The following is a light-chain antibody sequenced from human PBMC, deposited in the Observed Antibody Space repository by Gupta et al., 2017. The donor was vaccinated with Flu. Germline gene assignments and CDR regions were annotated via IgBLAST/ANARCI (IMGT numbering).Light chain of an antibody. Sequence: EIVLTQSPGTLSLSPGERATLSCRASQSVSSSYLAWYQQKPGQAPRLLIYGASSRATGIPDRFSGSGSGTDFTLTISRLEPEDFAVYYCQQDGSSQLTFGRGTKVEIK. CDR2: GAS. CDR3: QQDGSSQLT. V-gene: IGKV3-20*01. CDR1: QSVSSSY. J-gene: IGKJ4*01.